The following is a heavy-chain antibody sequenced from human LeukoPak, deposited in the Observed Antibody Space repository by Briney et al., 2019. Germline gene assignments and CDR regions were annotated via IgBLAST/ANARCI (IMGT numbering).Heavy chain of an antibody. CDR3: AGPTSVYYYDSSGYYSGAFDI. CDR1: GFTFSSYS. V-gene: IGHV3-21*01. Sequence: GGSLRLSCAASGFTFSSYSMNWVRQAPGKGLEWVSSISSSSSYIYYADSVKGRFTISRDNAKNSLYLQMNSLRAEDTAVYYCAGPTSVYYYDSSGYYSGAFDIWGQGTMVTVSS. D-gene: IGHD3-22*01. CDR2: ISSSSSYI. J-gene: IGHJ3*02.